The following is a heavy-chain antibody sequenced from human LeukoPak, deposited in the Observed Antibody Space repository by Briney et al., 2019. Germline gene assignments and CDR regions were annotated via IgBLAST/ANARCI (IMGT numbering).Heavy chain of an antibody. D-gene: IGHD3-3*01. Sequence: PSVALSLTCAVYGGSFSGYYWSWIRQPPGKGLEWIGEINHSGSTNYNPSLKSRVTISVDTSKNQFSLKLSSVTAADTAVYYCARGRVVTRFDYWGQGTLVTVSS. J-gene: IGHJ4*02. CDR1: GGSFSGYY. CDR2: INHSGST. V-gene: IGHV4-34*01. CDR3: ARGRVVTRFDY.